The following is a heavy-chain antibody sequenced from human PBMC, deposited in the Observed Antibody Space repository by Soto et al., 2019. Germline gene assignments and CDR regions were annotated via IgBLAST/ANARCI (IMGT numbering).Heavy chain of an antibody. CDR1: GGSFSGYY. CDR3: ARGRLPYCSSTSCYLDYYYYYMDV. CDR2: INHSGST. Sequence: PSETLSLTCAVYGGSFSGYYWSWIRQPPGKGLEWIGEINHSGSTNYNPSLKSRVTISVDTSKNQFSLKLSSVTAADTAVYYCARGRLPYCSSTSCYLDYYYYYMDVWGKGATVTVSS. V-gene: IGHV4-34*01. J-gene: IGHJ6*03. D-gene: IGHD2-2*01.